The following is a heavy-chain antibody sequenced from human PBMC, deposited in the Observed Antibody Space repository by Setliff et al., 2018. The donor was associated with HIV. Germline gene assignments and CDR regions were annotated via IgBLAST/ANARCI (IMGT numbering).Heavy chain of an antibody. Sequence: GESLKISCKASGYTFTDYWIGWVRQMPGKGLEWMAIIYPGDSDTRYSPSFQGQVTISADKSISTAYLQWSSLKASDTAMYYCVRHVSSSAVFDPWGQGTLVTVSS. D-gene: IGHD3-10*01. CDR2: IYPGDSDT. CDR1: GYTFTDYW. CDR3: VRHVSSSAVFDP. V-gene: IGHV5-51*01. J-gene: IGHJ5*02.